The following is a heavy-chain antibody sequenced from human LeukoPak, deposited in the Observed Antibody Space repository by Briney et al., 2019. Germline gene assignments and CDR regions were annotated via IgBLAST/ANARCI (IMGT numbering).Heavy chain of an antibody. D-gene: IGHD4-17*01. CDR3: ARDKGTTVTNYGMDV. CDR2: IYYSGST. J-gene: IGHJ6*04. V-gene: IGHV4-59*01. Sequence: SETLSLTCTVSGGSISSYYWSWIRQPSGKGLEWIGYIYYSGSTSYNPSLKSRVTISVDTSKNQFSLKLSSVTAADTAVYYCARDKGTTVTNYGMDVWGKGTTVTVSS. CDR1: GGSISSYY.